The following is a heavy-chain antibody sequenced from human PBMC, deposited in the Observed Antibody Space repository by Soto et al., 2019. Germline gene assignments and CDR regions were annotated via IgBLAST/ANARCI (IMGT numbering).Heavy chain of an antibody. CDR2: IYSGGST. J-gene: IGHJ3*02. CDR1: GFTVSSNY. Sequence: GGSLRLSCAASGFTVSSNYMSWVRQAPGKGLEWVSVIYSGGSTYYADSVKGRFTISRDNSKNTLYLQMNSLRAEDTAVYYCARDKKQWLGRNAFDIWGQGTMVTVSS. D-gene: IGHD6-19*01. CDR3: ARDKKQWLGRNAFDI. V-gene: IGHV3-53*01.